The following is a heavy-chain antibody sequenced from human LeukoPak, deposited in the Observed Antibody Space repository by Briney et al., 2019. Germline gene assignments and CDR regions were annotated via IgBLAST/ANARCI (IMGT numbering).Heavy chain of an antibody. CDR1: GFTFSSYW. J-gene: IGHJ4*02. CDR2: IKQDGSEK. D-gene: IGHD6-13*01. Sequence: GGSLRLSCAASGFTFSSYWMSWVRQAPGKGLEWVANIKQDGSEKYYVDSVKGRFTISRDNAKNLLYLQMNSLRAEDTAVYYCARDQDSSLTNYWGQGTLVTVSS. CDR3: ARDQDSSLTNY. V-gene: IGHV3-7*01.